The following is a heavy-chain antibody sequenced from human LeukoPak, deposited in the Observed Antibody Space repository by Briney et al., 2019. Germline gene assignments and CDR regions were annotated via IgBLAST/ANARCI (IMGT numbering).Heavy chain of an antibody. CDR1: GYTFTGYY. CDR3: ARGPPLYSSSWLFDY. Sequence: ASVKVSCTASGYTFTGYYMHWVRQAPGQGLEWMGWINPNSGGTNYAQKFQGRVTMTRDTSISTAYMELSRLRSDDTAVYYCARGPPLYSSSWLFDYWGQGTLVTVST. V-gene: IGHV1-2*02. D-gene: IGHD6-13*01. J-gene: IGHJ4*02. CDR2: INPNSGGT.